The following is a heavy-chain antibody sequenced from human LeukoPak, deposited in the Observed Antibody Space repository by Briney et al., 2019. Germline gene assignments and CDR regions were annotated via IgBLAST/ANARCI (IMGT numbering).Heavy chain of an antibody. CDR3: AKVMEDSAGYYGNYYYYGMDV. D-gene: IGHD3-22*01. V-gene: IGHV3-30*18. CDR1: GFTFSSYD. Sequence: PGGSLRLSCAASGFTFSSYDMHWVRQAPGKGLEWVAVISHDGNDRYYADSVEGRFTVSRDHSKSTLYLQMNSLRAEDTAVYYCAKVMEDSAGYYGNYYYYGMDVWGQGTTVTVSS. CDR2: ISHDGNDR. J-gene: IGHJ6*02.